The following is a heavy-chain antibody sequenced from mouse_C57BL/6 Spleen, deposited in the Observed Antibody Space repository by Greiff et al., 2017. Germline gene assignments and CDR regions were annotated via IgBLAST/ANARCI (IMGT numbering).Heavy chain of an antibody. CDR3: ASDDSNWLDY. CDR2: INPNNGGT. V-gene: IGHV1-26*01. CDR1: GYTFTDYY. J-gene: IGHJ2*01. D-gene: IGHD2-5*01. Sequence: EVQLQQSGPELVKPGASVKISCKASGYTFTDYYMNWVKQSHGKSLEWIGDINPNNGGTSYNQKFKGKATLTVDKSSSTAYMELRSLTSEDSAVYYCASDDSNWLDYWGQGTTLTVSS.